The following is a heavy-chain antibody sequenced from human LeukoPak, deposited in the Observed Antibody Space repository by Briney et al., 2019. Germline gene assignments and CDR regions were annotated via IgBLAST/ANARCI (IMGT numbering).Heavy chain of an antibody. J-gene: IGHJ4*02. CDR2: ISGSGGGT. CDR3: AKDTVVFITISGVVTEAFDY. CDR1: GFTFSSYA. Sequence: GGSLRLSCAASGFTFSSYAMSWVRQTPGKGLEWVSAISGSGGGTYYADSVKGRFTISRDNSKNTLYLQMNSLRAEDTAVYYCAKDTVVFITISGVVTEAFDYWGQGTLVTVSS. V-gene: IGHV3-23*01. D-gene: IGHD3-3*01.